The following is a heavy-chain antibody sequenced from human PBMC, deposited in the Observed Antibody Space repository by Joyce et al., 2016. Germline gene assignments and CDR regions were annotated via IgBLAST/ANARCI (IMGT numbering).Heavy chain of an antibody. J-gene: IGHJ4*02. Sequence: EVQLVQSGAEVKKPGESLRISCKGSGYSFTRYWLSWVRQMPGKGLEWMGRSDPSDSYTSYSPSFQGHVTISADKSIGSVYLQWSSLKASSTAMYYCTRSFYYGSGDYWGQGTLVTVSS. CDR1: GYSFTRYW. V-gene: IGHV5-10-1*03. CDR3: TRSFYYGSGDY. CDR2: SDPSDSYT. D-gene: IGHD3-10*01.